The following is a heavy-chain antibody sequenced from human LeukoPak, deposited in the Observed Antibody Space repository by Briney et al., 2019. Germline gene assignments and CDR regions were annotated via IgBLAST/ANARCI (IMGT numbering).Heavy chain of an antibody. D-gene: IGHD3-3*01. CDR1: GYTFTGYH. V-gene: IGHV1-18*04. Sequence: ASVKVSCKASGYTFTGYHMHWVRQAPGQGLEWMGWISAYNGNTNYAQKLQGRVTMTTDTSTSTAYMELRSLRSDDTAVYYCARAGYYDFWSGYYMTAFDIWGQGTMVTVSS. CDR2: ISAYNGNT. J-gene: IGHJ3*02. CDR3: ARAGYYDFWSGYYMTAFDI.